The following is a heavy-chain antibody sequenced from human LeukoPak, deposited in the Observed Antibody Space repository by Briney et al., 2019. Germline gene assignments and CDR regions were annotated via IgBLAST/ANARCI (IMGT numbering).Heavy chain of an antibody. CDR3: TREGDCSRTRCYAFSESFDD. D-gene: IGHD2-2*01. V-gene: IGHV3-73*01. CDR2: IRSRANNYAT. Sequence: PGGPLRLSCAASGFTFSGSAMHWARQASGKGLEWLGRIRSRANNYATAYAASVKGRFTISRDDSKNTAYLQMNSLKTEDTAVYYCTREGDCSRTRCYAFSESFDDWGQGTLVTVSS. J-gene: IGHJ4*02. CDR1: GFTFSGSA.